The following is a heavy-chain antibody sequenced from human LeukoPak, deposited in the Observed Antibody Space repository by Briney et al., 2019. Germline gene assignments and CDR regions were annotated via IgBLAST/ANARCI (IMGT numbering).Heavy chain of an antibody. D-gene: IGHD3-22*01. J-gene: IGHJ4*02. V-gene: IGHV1-2*06. Sequence: ASVKVSCKASGYTFTGYYMHWVRQAPGQGLEWMGRINPNSGGTNYAQKLQGRVTMTTDTSTSTAYMELRSLRSDDTAVYYCARVLPDFWSGYFVYYYDSSGYYYFDYWGQGTLVTVSS. CDR3: ARVLPDFWSGYFVYYYDSSGYYYFDY. CDR1: GYTFTGYY. CDR2: INPNSGGT.